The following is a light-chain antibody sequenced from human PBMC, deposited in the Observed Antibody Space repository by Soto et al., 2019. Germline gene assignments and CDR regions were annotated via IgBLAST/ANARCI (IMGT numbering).Light chain of an antibody. V-gene: IGLV1-40*01. CDR2: AAS. CDR3: QSYDSSLSAYV. J-gene: IGLJ1*01. CDR1: SSNIGSNP. Sequence: QSVLTQPPSASGTPGQRVTISCSGGSSNIGSNPVNWYQQLPGTAPKLLIYAASFRPSGVPDRFSGSKSGTSASLAITGLQAEDEADYYCQSYDSSLSAYVFGTGTKVTVL.